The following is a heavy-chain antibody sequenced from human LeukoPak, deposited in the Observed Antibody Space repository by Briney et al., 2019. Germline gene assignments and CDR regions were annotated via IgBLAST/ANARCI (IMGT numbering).Heavy chain of an antibody. V-gene: IGHV4-59*08. J-gene: IGHJ4*02. CDR1: GGSISSYY. Sequence: SETLSLTCTVSGGSISSYYWSWIRQPPGKGLEWIGYIYYSGGTNYNPSLKSRVTISVDTSKKQFSLRLSSVTAADTAVYYCARRGGDSSGDFDYWGQGTLVTVSS. CDR2: IYYSGGT. CDR3: ARRGGDSSGDFDY. D-gene: IGHD3-22*01.